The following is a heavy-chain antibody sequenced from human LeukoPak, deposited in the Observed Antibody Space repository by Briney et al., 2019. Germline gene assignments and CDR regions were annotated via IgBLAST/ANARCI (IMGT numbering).Heavy chain of an antibody. CDR2: VSYDGSKK. V-gene: IGHV3-30*18. J-gene: IGHJ4*02. D-gene: IGHD3-3*01. CDR1: GFTFSSYG. Sequence: GRSLRLSCAASGFTFSSYGMHWVRQTPGKGLEWVAVVSYDGSKKYSVDSVRGRFTISRDNSKNTLYLQMNSLRAEDTAVYYCAKGLRRGIFGVVIDYWGQGTLVTVSS. CDR3: AKGLRRGIFGVVIDY.